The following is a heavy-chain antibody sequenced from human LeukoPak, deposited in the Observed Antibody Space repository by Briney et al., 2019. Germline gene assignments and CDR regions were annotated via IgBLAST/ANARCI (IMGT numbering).Heavy chain of an antibody. D-gene: IGHD3-22*01. CDR1: GYTFTSYG. Sequence: GASVKVSCKASGYTFTSYGISWVRQAPGQGLEWMGWISAYNGNTNYAQKLQGRVTMTTDTSTSTAYMELRSLRSDDTAVYYCARGASYYYDSSGSTYYDYWGQGTLVTVSS. CDR2: ISAYNGNT. CDR3: ARGASYYYDSSGSTYYDY. J-gene: IGHJ4*02. V-gene: IGHV1-18*01.